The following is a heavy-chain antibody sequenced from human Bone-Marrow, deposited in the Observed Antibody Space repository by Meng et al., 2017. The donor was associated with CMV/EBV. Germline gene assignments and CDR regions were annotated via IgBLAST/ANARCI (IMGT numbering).Heavy chain of an antibody. D-gene: IGHD3-22*01. J-gene: IGHJ4*02. CDR1: GFTFSSYW. Sequence: GESLKISCAASGFTFSSYWMSWVRQAPGKGLEWVANIKQDGSEKYYVDSVKGRFTISRDNAKSSLYLQMDRLRTEDTAVYYCARAEYDTSGYFFFANWGQGTRVTGSS. V-gene: IGHV3-7*01. CDR3: ARAEYDTSGYFFFAN. CDR2: IKQDGSEK.